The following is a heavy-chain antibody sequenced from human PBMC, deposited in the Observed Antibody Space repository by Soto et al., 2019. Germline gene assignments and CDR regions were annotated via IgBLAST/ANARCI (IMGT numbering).Heavy chain of an antibody. CDR2: IIPILGIA. Sequence: QVQLVQSGAEVKKPGSSVKVSCKASGGTFSSYTISWVRQAPGQGLEWMGRIIPILGIANYAQKFQGRVTITADKSTSTAYMALSSLRSEDTAVYYCAREGIVVVPAAIGSWFDPWGQGTLVTVAS. D-gene: IGHD2-2*01. V-gene: IGHV1-69*02. CDR1: GGTFSSYT. CDR3: AREGIVVVPAAIGSWFDP. J-gene: IGHJ5*02.